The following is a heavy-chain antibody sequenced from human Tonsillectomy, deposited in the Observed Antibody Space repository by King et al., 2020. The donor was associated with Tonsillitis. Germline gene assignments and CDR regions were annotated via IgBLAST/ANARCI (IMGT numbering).Heavy chain of an antibody. CDR3: ARDKSVRYCSGGSCYSVRWFDP. D-gene: IGHD2-15*01. CDR1: GFTFSSYW. CDR2: IKQDGSEK. J-gene: IGHJ5*02. V-gene: IGHV3-7*01. Sequence: VQLVESGGGLVQPGGSLRLSCAASGFTFSSYWMSWVRQAPGKWLEWVANIKQDGSEKYYVDSVKGRFTISRDNAKNSLYLQMNSLRAEDTAVYYCARDKSVRYCSGGSCYSVRWFDPWGQGTLVTVSS.